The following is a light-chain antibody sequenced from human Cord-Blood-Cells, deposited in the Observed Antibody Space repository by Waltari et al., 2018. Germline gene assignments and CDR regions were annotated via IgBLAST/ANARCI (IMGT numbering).Light chain of an antibody. CDR3: QQYGSSLFT. CDR1: QSVSSSY. Sequence: EIVLTQSPGTLSLSPGERATLSCRASQSVSSSYLAWYKQKPGQAPRILIYGASSRATGIPDRFSGSGSGTDFTLTISRLEPEDFAVYYCQQYGSSLFTFGPGTKVDIK. CDR2: GAS. J-gene: IGKJ3*01. V-gene: IGKV3-20*01.